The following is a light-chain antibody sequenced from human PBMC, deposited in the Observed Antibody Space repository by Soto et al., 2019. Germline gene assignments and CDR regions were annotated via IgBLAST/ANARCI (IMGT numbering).Light chain of an antibody. Sequence: QSVLTQPASVSGSPGQSITISCNGTSSDVGSYNLVSWYQQHPGKAPKLMIYEGSKRPSGVSNRFSGSKSGNTASLTISGLQAEDEAEYYCCSYAGSSTPYVFGTGTKVTV. CDR3: CSYAGSSTPYV. CDR2: EGS. CDR1: SSDVGSYNL. J-gene: IGLJ1*01. V-gene: IGLV2-23*01.